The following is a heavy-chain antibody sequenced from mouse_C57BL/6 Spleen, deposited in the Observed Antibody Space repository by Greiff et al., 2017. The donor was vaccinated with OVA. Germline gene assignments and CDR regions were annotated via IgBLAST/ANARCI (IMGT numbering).Heavy chain of an antibody. J-gene: IGHJ3*01. CDR1: GYAFSSYW. CDR2: IYPGDGDT. D-gene: IGHD2-5*01. Sequence: QVQLQQSGAELVKPGASVKISCKASGYAFSSYWMNWVKQRPGKGLEWIGQIYPGDGDTNYNGKFKGKATLTADKSSSTAYMQLSSLTSEDSAVYFCARFGSNYVWFAYWGQGTLVAVSA. CDR3: ARFGSNYVWFAY. V-gene: IGHV1-80*01.